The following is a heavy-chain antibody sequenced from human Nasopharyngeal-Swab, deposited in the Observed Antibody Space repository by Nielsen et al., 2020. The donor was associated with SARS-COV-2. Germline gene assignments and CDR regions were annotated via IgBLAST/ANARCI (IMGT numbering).Heavy chain of an antibody. J-gene: IGHJ6*02. Sequence: PGMALEWVCYISSSGSTIYYADSVKGRFTISRDNAKNSLYLQMNSLRAEDTAVYYCARDEGARVLWFGELSTYYYYGMDVWGQGTTVTVSS. CDR2: ISSSGSTI. CDR3: ARDEGARVLWFGELSTYYYYGMDV. V-gene: IGHV3-48*03. D-gene: IGHD3-10*01.